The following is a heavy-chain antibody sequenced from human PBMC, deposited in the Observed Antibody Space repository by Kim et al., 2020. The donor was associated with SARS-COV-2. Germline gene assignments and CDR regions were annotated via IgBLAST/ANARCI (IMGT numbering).Heavy chain of an antibody. D-gene: IGHD1-7*01. CDR2: ISYDGSNK. CDR3: AKDEGKLELEYYFDY. V-gene: IGHV3-30*18. J-gene: IGHJ4*02. Sequence: GGSLRLSCAASGFTFSSYGMHWVRQAPGKGLEWVAVISYDGSNKYYADSVKGRFTISRDNSKNTLYLQMNSLRGEDTAVYYCAKDEGKLELEYYFDYWGQGTLVTVCS. CDR1: GFTFSSYG.